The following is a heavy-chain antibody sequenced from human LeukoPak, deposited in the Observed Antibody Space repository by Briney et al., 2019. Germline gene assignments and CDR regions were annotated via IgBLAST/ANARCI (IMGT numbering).Heavy chain of an antibody. D-gene: IGHD3-16*01. CDR3: ARDGGAPIYGLDV. J-gene: IGHJ6*02. Sequence: SETLSLTCTVSGGSIRSYYWSWIRQPPGKKLEWIGYIHSSGSTSYNPSLRSRVAISADTSRNQVSLNLKFLTSADTAVYYCARDGGAPIYGLDVWGQGTTVTVSS. CDR1: GGSIRSYY. CDR2: IHSSGST. V-gene: IGHV4-59*01.